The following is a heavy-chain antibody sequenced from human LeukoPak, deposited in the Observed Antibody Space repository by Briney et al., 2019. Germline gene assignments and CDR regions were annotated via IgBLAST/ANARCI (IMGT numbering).Heavy chain of an antibody. CDR1: GFTFSTFW. V-gene: IGHV3-7*04. Sequence: GGSLRLSCSASGFTFSTFWMNWVRQAPGKGLEWVANIKHDGSEKYYVDSVKGRFTISRDNAKNSLYLQMNSLRAKDTAVYYCARAYKEDYWGQGTLVTVSA. CDR2: IKHDGSEK. J-gene: IGHJ4*02. CDR3: ARAYKEDY. D-gene: IGHD1-14*01.